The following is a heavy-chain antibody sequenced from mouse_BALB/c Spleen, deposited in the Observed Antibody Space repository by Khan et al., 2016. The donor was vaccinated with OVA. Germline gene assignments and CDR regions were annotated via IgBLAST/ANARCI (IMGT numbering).Heavy chain of an antibody. Sequence: VELVESGAELAKPGASVKMSCKASGYTFTSYWMHWVKQRPGQGLEWIGYINPTTDYTEYNQIFKDKATLTADKSSSTAYMQLSSLTSEDSAVYDCVNLGSSSAWFTYWGQGTLVTVSA. CDR3: VNLGSSSAWFTY. J-gene: IGHJ3*01. CDR2: INPTTDYT. V-gene: IGHV1-7*01. D-gene: IGHD1-1*01. CDR1: GYTFTSYW.